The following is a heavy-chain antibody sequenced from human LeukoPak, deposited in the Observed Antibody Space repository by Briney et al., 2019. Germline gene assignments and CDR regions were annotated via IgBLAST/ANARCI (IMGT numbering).Heavy chain of an antibody. CDR1: GFTFSSYG. CDR2: ISYDGSNK. CDR3: AKAGLDTTVTYYFDY. D-gene: IGHD4-17*01. J-gene: IGHJ4*02. V-gene: IGHV3-30*18. Sequence: GGSLRLSCAASGFTFSSYGMHWVRQAPGKGLELVAVISYDGSNKYYADSVKGRFTISRDNSKNTLYLQMNSLRAEDTAVYYCAKAGLDTTVTYYFDYWGQGTLVTVSS.